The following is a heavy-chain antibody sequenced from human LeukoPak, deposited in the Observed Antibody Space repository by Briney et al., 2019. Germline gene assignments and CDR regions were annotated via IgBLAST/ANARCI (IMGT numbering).Heavy chain of an antibody. J-gene: IGHJ5*02. CDR2: IWYDGSNK. V-gene: IGHV3-33*08. D-gene: IGHD5-24*01. CDR1: GFTFSSYA. Sequence: GGSLRLSCAASGFTFSSYAMSWVRQAPGKGLEWVAVIWYDGSNKYYADSVKGRFTISRDNSKNTLYLQMNSLGAEDTAVYYCARDNVRDGYNYDWFDPWGQGTLVTVSS. CDR3: ARDNVRDGYNYDWFDP.